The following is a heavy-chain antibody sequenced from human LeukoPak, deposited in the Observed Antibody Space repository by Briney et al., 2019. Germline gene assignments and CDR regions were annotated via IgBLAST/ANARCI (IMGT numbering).Heavy chain of an antibody. CDR1: GFTFSSYA. CDR3: ASDYFLDY. V-gene: IGHV3-23*01. Sequence: PGGSLRLSCAASGFTFSSYAMTWVRQAPGKGLEWVSTISDSGARTNYADSAKGRFTISRDNSMNTLYLRMNSLRADDTAVYYCASDYFLDYWGQGTLVTVSS. D-gene: IGHD6-25*01. CDR2: ISDSGART. J-gene: IGHJ4*02.